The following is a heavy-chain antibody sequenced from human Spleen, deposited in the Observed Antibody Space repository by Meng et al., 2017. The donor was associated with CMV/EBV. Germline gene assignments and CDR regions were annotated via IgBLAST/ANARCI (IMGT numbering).Heavy chain of an antibody. J-gene: IGHJ4*02. CDR2: INPSGGST. V-gene: IGHV1-46*01. CDR3: ARESEVGLALDY. Sequence: ASVKVSCKASGYTFTSYYMHWVRQAPGQGLEWMGIINPSGGSTSYAQKFQGRFTISRDDSKGTLYLQLNNLRAEDTALYYCARESEVGLALDYWGRGALVTVSS. CDR1: GYTFTSYY. D-gene: IGHD1-26*01.